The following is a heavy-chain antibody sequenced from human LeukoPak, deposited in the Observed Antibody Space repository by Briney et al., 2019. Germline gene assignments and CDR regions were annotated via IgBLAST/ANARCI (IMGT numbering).Heavy chain of an antibody. V-gene: IGHV3-11*01. CDR2: ISSSGSTI. J-gene: IGHJ3*02. D-gene: IGHD6-13*01. CDR3: ARDGGIAAAVAYLDAFDI. CDR1: GFTFSDYY. Sequence: PGGSLRLSCAASGFTFSDYYMSWIRQAPGKGLEWVSYISSSGSTIYYADSVKGRFTISRDNAKNSLYLQMNSLRAEGTAVYYCARDGGIAAAVAYLDAFDIWGQGTMVTVSS.